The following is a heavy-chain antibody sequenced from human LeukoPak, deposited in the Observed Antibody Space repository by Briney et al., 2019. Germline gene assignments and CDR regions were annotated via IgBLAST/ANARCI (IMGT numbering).Heavy chain of an antibody. D-gene: IGHD6-19*01. V-gene: IGHV4-59*01. CDR2: VYKSGST. CDR3: ARDGPQWLAAFDS. CDR1: GGSISTYQ. J-gene: IGHJ4*02. Sequence: SETLSLTCSVSGGSISTYQWSWIRQSPGKGLEWIGNVYKSGSTNYNPSLESRVIISVDTSKNQFSLKLSSVTAADTAVYYCARDGPQWLAAFDSWGQGTLVIVSS.